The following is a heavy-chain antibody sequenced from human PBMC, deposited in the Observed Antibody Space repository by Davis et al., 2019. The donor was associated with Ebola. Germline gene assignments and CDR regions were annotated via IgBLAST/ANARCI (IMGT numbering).Heavy chain of an antibody. CDR2: IYHSGST. V-gene: IGHV4-34*01. D-gene: IGHD4-17*01. CDR3: ARETTVTLIDY. J-gene: IGHJ4*02. Sequence: MPSETLSLTCAVYGGSFSGYYWSWIRQPPGKGLEWIGEIYHSGSTNYNPSLKSRVTISVDKSKNQFSLKLSSVTAADTAVYYCARETTVTLIDYWGQGTLVTVSS. CDR1: GGSFSGYY.